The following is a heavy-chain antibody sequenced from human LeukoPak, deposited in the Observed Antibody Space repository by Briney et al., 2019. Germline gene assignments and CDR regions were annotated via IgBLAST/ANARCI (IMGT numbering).Heavy chain of an antibody. D-gene: IGHD6-19*01. CDR1: GYTFTSYD. Sequence: ASVKVSCKASGYTFTSYDINWVRQATGQGLEWMGWMSPNSGNTGYAQKFQGRVNMTRNTSISTAYMELSSLRSEDTAVYYCARVLRSMGKWLVRVFQHWGQGTLVTVSS. CDR3: ARVLRSMGKWLVRVFQH. CDR2: MSPNSGNT. J-gene: IGHJ1*01. V-gene: IGHV1-8*01.